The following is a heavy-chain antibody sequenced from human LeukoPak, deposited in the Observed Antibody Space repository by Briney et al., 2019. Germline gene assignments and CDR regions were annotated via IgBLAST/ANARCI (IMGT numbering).Heavy chain of an antibody. CDR2: IYYSGST. J-gene: IGHJ4*02. Sequence: SETLSLTCTVSGGSIRSSYYYWGWIRQPPGKGLRWIGTIYYSGSTYYNPSLKSRVTISVDTSKYQFSLKLSSVTAADTAVYYCARHDGNTWSSSFDYWGQGALVTVSS. V-gene: IGHV4-39*01. CDR1: GGSIRSSYYY. CDR3: ARHDGNTWSSSFDY. D-gene: IGHD6-13*01.